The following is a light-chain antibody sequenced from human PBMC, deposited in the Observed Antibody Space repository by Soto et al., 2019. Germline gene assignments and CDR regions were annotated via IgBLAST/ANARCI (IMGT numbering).Light chain of an antibody. Sequence: QSALTQPAFVSGSLGQSITISCTGTSSDVGGYNYVSWYQQHPGKAPKLMIYEVSNRPSGVSNRFSGSKSGNTASLTISGLQAEDEADYYCSSYTSSSTYVFGTGTKVTVL. J-gene: IGLJ1*01. CDR3: SSYTSSSTYV. CDR2: EVS. V-gene: IGLV2-14*01. CDR1: SSDVGGYNY.